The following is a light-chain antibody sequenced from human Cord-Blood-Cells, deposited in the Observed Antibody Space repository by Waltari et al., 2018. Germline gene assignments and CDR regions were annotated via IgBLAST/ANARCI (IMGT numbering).Light chain of an antibody. CDR2: AAS. J-gene: IGKJ2*01. CDR1: QSISSY. CDR3: QQSYSTPRT. V-gene: IGKV1-39*01. Sequence: DIQMTQSPSSLSASVGDRVTITCRASQSISSYLNWYQQKPGKAPKLLIYAASSLQSGVPSRFIGSVSVTDFTLTISSLQPEDFATYYCQQSYSTPRTFGQGTKLEIK.